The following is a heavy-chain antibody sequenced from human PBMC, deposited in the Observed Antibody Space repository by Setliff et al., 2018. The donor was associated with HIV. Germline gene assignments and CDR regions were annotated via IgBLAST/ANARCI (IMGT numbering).Heavy chain of an antibody. Sequence: SETLSLTCTVSGGSISSYYWSWIRQPAGKGLEWIGHIHTSGSTKYNPSLKSRVTISADTSKNQFSLNLSSVTAAETAVYYCARVGYHGSGRYSFDYWGQGTLVTVS. J-gene: IGHJ4*02. CDR1: GGSISSYY. D-gene: IGHD3-10*01. V-gene: IGHV4-4*07. CDR2: IHTSGST. CDR3: ARVGYHGSGRYSFDY.